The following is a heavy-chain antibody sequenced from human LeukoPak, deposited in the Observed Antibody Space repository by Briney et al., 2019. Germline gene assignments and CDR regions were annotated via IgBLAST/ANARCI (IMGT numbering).Heavy chain of an antibody. V-gene: IGHV3-11*04. J-gene: IGHJ6*03. Sequence: GGSLRLSCAASGFTFSDYYMSWIRQAPGKGLEWVSYISSSGSTIYYADSVKGRFTISRDSAKNSLYLQMNSLRAEDTAVYYCARVGDTAMVTNYYYYYMDVWGKGTTVTVSS. D-gene: IGHD5-18*01. CDR2: ISSSGSTI. CDR3: ARVGDTAMVTNYYYYYMDV. CDR1: GFTFSDYY.